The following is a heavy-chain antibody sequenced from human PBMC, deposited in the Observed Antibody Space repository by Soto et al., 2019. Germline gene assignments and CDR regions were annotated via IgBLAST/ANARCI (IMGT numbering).Heavy chain of an antibody. J-gene: IGHJ2*01. CDR1: GFTFINYA. CDR3: ARKILASTTRRTYWYFDL. Sequence: EVQVLESGGGLVQPGGSLRLSCAGSGFTFINYAMNWVRQAPGKGLEWVSSISGGGDAAFFPDSVRGRFTISRDNSKNTVTLQMNSLGVDDTAVYYCARKILASTTRRTYWYFDLWGRGTLVPVSS. CDR2: ISGGGDAA. V-gene: IGHV3-23*01. D-gene: IGHD2-2*01.